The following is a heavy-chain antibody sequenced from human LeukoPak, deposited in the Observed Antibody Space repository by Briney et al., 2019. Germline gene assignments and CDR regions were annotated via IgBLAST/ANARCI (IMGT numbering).Heavy chain of an antibody. V-gene: IGHV4-59*08. Sequence: PSETLSLTCTVSGGSISSYYWSWIRQPPGKGLEWIGYIYYSGSTNYNPSLKSRVTISVDTSKNQFSLKLSSVTAADTAAYYCARQVPTWSGYHFDYWGQGTLVTVSS. CDR1: GGSISSYY. J-gene: IGHJ4*02. D-gene: IGHD3-3*01. CDR2: IYYSGST. CDR3: ARQVPTWSGYHFDY.